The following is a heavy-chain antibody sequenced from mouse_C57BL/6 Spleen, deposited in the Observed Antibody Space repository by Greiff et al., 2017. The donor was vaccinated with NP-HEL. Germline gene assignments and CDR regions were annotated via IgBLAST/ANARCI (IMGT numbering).Heavy chain of an antibody. J-gene: IGHJ4*01. CDR1: GYTFTSYW. CDR2: IDPSDSET. Sequence: QVQLQQPGAELVRPGSSVKLSCKASGYTFTSYWMHWVKQRPIQGLEWIGNIDPSDSETYYNQKFKDKATLTVDKSSSTAYMQLSSLTSEDSAVYYCARSLSPHYAMDYWGQGTSVTVSS. D-gene: IGHD6-2*01. CDR3: ARSLSPHYAMDY. V-gene: IGHV1-52*01.